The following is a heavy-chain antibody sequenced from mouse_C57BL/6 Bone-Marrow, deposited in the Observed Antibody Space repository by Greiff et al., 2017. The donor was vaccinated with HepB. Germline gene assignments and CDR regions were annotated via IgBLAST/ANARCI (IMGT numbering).Heavy chain of an antibody. Sequence: DVKLVESEGGLVQPGSSMKLSCTASGFTFSDYYMAWVRQVPEKGLEWVANINYDGSSTYYLDSLKSRFIISRDNAKNILYLQMSSLKSEDTATYYCARGYGNYVGWYFDVWGTGTTVTVSS. V-gene: IGHV5-16*01. D-gene: IGHD2-10*02. CDR2: INYDGSST. J-gene: IGHJ1*03. CDR3: ARGYGNYVGWYFDV. CDR1: GFTFSDYY.